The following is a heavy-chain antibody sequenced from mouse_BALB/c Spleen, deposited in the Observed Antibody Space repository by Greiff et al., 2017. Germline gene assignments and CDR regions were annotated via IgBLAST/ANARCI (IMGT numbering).Heavy chain of an antibody. CDR1: GFTFSSFG. CDR3: SRGDIYGNYDYYAMDY. D-gene: IGHD2-1*01. Sequence: EVMLVESGGGLVQPGGSRKLSCAASGFTFSSFGMHWVRQAPEKGLEWVAYISSGSSTIYYADTVKGRFTISRDHPKNTLFLQMTSLRSEDTAMYYCSRGDIYGNYDYYAMDYWVQGTSVTVSS. CDR2: ISSGSSTI. J-gene: IGHJ4*01. V-gene: IGHV5-17*02.